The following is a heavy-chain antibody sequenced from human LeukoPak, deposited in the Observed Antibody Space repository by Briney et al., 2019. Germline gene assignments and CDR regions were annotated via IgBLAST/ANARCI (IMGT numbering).Heavy chain of an antibody. D-gene: IGHD5-12*01. Sequence: GGSLRLSCAASGFTFSSYSMNWVRQAPGEGLEWVSYISTGSTTIYYADSVKGRFTISRDNAKNSLYLQMNSLRAEDTAVYFCAREAGYDFDSWGQGTLVTVSS. CDR2: ISTGSTTI. CDR3: AREAGYDFDS. V-gene: IGHV3-48*04. CDR1: GFTFSSYS. J-gene: IGHJ4*02.